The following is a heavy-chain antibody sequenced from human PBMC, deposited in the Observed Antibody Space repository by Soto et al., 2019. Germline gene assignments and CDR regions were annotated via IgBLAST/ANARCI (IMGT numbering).Heavy chain of an antibody. CDR2: IYYSGST. CDR1: GGSVSSGSYY. D-gene: IGHD5-18*01. J-gene: IGHJ4*02. V-gene: IGHV4-61*01. Sequence: SETLSLTCTVSGGSVSSGSYYWSWIRQPPGKGLEWIGYIYYSGSTNYNPSLKSRVTISVDTSKNQFSLKLSSVTAADTAVYYCARDGPRGYSYGYTYYFDYWGQGTPVPVSS. CDR3: ARDGPRGYSYGYTYYFDY.